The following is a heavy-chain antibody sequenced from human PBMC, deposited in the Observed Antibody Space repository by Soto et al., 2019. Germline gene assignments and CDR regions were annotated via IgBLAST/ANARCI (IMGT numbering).Heavy chain of an antibody. V-gene: IGHV4-30-4*01. Sequence: QVQLQESGPGLVKPSQTLSLTCTVSGGSISSGDYYWSWIRQPPGKGLEWIGYIYYSGSTYYNPSLKSRVTISVDTSKNQVSLKLSSVTAADTAVYYCARGGAYSSSPVGFDPWGQGTLVTVSS. D-gene: IGHD6-6*01. CDR3: ARGGAYSSSPVGFDP. CDR2: IYYSGST. J-gene: IGHJ5*02. CDR1: GGSISSGDYY.